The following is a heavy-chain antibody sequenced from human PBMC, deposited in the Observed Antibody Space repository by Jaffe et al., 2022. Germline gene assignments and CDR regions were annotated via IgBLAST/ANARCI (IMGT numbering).Heavy chain of an antibody. CDR2: IYTSGST. J-gene: IGHJ4*02. CDR1: GGSISSGSYY. CDR3: ARDNHGDYRGLDY. V-gene: IGHV4-61*02. D-gene: IGHD4-17*01. Sequence: QVQLQESGPGLVKPSQTLSLTCTVSGGSISSGSYYWSWIRQPAGKGLDWIGRIYTSGSTNYSPSLKSRVTISLDTSKNQFSLNLTSVTAADTAVYYCARDNHGDYRGLDYWGQGTLATVSS.